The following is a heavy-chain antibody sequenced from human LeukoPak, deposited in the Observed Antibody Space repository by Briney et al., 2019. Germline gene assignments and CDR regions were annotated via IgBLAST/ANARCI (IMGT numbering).Heavy chain of an antibody. D-gene: IGHD6-19*01. V-gene: IGHV3-7*01. CDR2: IKQDGSEK. CDR1: GFTFSSYW. J-gene: IGHJ6*03. CDR3: ARGRIAVAGTYIPSNWGPQLYYMDV. Sequence: GGSLRLSCAASGFTFSSYWMSWVRQAPGKGLEWVANIKQDGSEKYYVDSVKGRFTISRDNAKNSLYLQMNSLRAEDTAVYYCARGRIAVAGTYIPSNWGPQLYYMDVWGKGTTVTVSS.